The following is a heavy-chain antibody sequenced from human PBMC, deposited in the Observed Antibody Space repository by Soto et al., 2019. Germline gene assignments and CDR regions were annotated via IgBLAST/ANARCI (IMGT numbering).Heavy chain of an antibody. CDR1: GDSINGYY. CDR3: ARDRCSSTSWEGCWFGP. CDR2: IYTSGTT. Sequence: PSETLSLTCTVSGDSINGYYWTWIRQPAGKGLEWIGRIYTSGTTSYSPSLKSRVTMSLDTSKNQFSLKLSSVTAADTAVYYCARDRCSSTSWEGCWFGPWGQGTLVTVSS. D-gene: IGHD2-2*01. V-gene: IGHV4-4*07. J-gene: IGHJ5*02.